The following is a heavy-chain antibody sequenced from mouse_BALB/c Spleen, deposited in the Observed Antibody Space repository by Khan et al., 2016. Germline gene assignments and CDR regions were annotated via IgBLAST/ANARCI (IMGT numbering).Heavy chain of an antibody. D-gene: IGHD4-1*01. J-gene: IGHJ4*01. V-gene: IGHV5-17*02. CDR2: ISGGSSTI. Sequence: EVELVESGGGLVQPGGSRKLSCAASGFTFSVFGIHWVRQAPEKGLEWVAYISGGSSTIYYADTVKGRFTISRDNPKNTLFLPLTSLRSEATAVYYCARLTPYAMDYWGQGTSVTVSS. CDR3: ARLTPYAMDY. CDR1: GFTFSVFG.